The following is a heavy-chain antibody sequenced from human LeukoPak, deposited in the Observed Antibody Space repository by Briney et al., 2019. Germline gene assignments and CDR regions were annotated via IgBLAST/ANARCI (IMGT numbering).Heavy chain of an antibody. CDR2: ISYDGSIK. J-gene: IGHJ4*02. CDR1: GFTFSNFA. V-gene: IGHV3-30*09. Sequence: GGSLRLSCAASGFTFSNFAMNWVRQTPGKGLEWVAFISYDGSIKSYADSVKGRFAVSRDNSKNTLYLQMNSLRPEDTAFYYCAKSYDNGWYVCDYWGQGTLVTVSS. CDR3: AKSYDNGWYVCDY. D-gene: IGHD6-19*01.